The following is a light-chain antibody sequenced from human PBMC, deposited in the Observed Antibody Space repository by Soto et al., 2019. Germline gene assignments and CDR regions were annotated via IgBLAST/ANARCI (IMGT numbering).Light chain of an antibody. Sequence: DIPLIQSPSSLSASVGDRVTITCRAKMRISNYLNWYQQRPGKAPKLLISGASTLQSGVPSRFSGSGSGADFTLTISSLQPDDSATYYCQQSHSTPLTFGGGTKLEIK. V-gene: IGKV1-39*01. CDR1: MRISNY. CDR3: QQSHSTPLT. CDR2: GAS. J-gene: IGKJ4*01.